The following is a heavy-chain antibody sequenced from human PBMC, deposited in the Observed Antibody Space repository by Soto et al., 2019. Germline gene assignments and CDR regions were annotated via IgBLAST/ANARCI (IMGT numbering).Heavy chain of an antibody. D-gene: IGHD2-15*01. Sequence: GGSLRLSCAASGFTFSSYGMHWVRQAPGKGLEWVAVIWYDGSNKYYADSVKGRFTISRDNSKNTLYLQMNSLRAEDTAVYYCAVLGYCSGGSCIEDAFDIWGQGTMVTVSS. CDR2: IWYDGSNK. CDR3: AVLGYCSGGSCIEDAFDI. CDR1: GFTFSSYG. V-gene: IGHV3-33*01. J-gene: IGHJ3*02.